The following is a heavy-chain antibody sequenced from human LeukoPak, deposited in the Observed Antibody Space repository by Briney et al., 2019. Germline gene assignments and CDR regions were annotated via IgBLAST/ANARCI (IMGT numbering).Heavy chain of an antibody. CDR2: INPNSGGT. J-gene: IGHJ4*02. V-gene: IGHV1-2*06. Sequence: ASVKVSCKASGYTFSGYYMHWVRQAPGQGLEWMGRINPNSGGTNYAQKFQGRVTMTRDTSISTAYMELSRLRSDDTADYYCARDQFYYDSSGYYKYYFDYWGQGTLVTVSS. CDR1: GYTFSGYY. CDR3: ARDQFYYDSSGYYKYYFDY. D-gene: IGHD3-22*01.